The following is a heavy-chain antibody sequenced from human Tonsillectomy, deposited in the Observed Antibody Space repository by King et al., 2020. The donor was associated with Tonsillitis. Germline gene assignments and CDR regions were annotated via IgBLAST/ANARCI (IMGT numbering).Heavy chain of an antibody. J-gene: IGHJ2*01. CDR3: ARGGVVVAATVHFDL. Sequence: QLVQSGAEVKKSGSSVKVSCKASGGTFNSYAISWVRQAPGQGLEWMGGIIPIFGTPNYAQKFQGRDTITADESTSTVYMELSSLRSEDTAVYYCARGGVVVAATVHFDLWGRGTLVTVSS. CDR1: GGTFNSYA. D-gene: IGHD2-15*01. V-gene: IGHV1-69*01. CDR2: IIPIFGTP.